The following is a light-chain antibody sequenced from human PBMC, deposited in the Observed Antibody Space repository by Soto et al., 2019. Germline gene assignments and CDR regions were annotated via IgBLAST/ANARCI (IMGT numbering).Light chain of an antibody. V-gene: IGLV2-14*01. J-gene: IGLJ1*01. CDR1: SSDIGAYNY. CDR3: SSYTSSSTLA. CDR2: EVS. Sequence: QSVLTQPASLSGSPGQSITISCTGTSSDIGAYNYVSWYQQHPGKAPKLMIYEVSNRPSGVSKRFSGSKSGNTASLTISGLQAEDESAYYCSSYTSSSTLAFGSGTKVTVL.